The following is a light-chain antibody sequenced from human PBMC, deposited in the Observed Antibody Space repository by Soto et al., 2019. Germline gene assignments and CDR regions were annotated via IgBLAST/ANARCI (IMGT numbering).Light chain of an antibody. CDR1: QSINNNY. CDR3: QQYGGSPRT. V-gene: IGKV3-20*01. Sequence: EIVLTQSPGTLSLSPGERATLSCRASQSINNNYLAWYQQKRGQAPRLLIYGASSRATGIPDRFSGSGSGTDFTLTISSLEPEDFAVDYCQQYGGSPRTFGQGTKVEIK. J-gene: IGKJ1*01. CDR2: GAS.